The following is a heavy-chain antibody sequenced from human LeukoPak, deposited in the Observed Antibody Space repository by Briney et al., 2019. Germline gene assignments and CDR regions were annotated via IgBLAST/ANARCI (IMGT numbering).Heavy chain of an antibody. V-gene: IGHV4-34*01. D-gene: IGHD5-12*01. J-gene: IGHJ4*02. Sequence: SETLSLTCAVYGGSFSGYYWSWIRQPPGKGLEWIGEINHSGSTNYNPSLKSRVTISVDTSKNQFSLKLSSVTAADTAVYYCALSGYDSSVLIDYWGQGTLVTVSS. CDR2: INHSGST. CDR3: ALSGYDSSVLIDY. CDR1: GGSFSGYY.